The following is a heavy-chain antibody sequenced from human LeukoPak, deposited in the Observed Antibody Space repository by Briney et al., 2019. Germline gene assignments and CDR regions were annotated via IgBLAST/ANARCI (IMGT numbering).Heavy chain of an antibody. D-gene: IGHD4-23*01. Sequence: ASVKVSCKASGYTFTSYGISCVRQAPGQRLEWRGWISAYNGNTNYAQKLQGRVIMTTDTSTSTAYMELRSLGSDDTAVYYCARAGDYGGNSGDYWGQGTLVTVSS. V-gene: IGHV1-18*01. J-gene: IGHJ4*02. CDR1: GYTFTSYG. CDR3: ARAGDYGGNSGDY. CDR2: ISAYNGNT.